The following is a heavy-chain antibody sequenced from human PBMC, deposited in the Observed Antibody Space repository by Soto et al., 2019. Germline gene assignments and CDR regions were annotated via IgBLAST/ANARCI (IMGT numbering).Heavy chain of an antibody. CDR2: ISAYNGNT. J-gene: IGHJ5*02. V-gene: IGHV1-18*01. CDR1: GYTFTRYC. Sequence: GASVQVPCKASGYTFTRYCISWVRQAPGQGLEWMGWISAYNGNTNYAQKLQGRVTMTTDTSTSTAYMELRSLRSDDTAVYYWSRSKSRTSSWFDPWGQGTLVTVSS. CDR3: SRSKSRTSSWFDP.